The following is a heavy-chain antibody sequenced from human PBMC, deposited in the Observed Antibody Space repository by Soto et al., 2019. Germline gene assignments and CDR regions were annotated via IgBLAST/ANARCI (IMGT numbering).Heavy chain of an antibody. CDR3: ARQIFYGDDRAYYYGMDV. CDR1: GYSFTSYW. D-gene: IGHD4-17*01. V-gene: IGHV5-10-1*01. CDR2: IDPSDSYT. J-gene: IGHJ6*02. Sequence: PGESLKISCKGSGYSFTSYWISWVRQMPGKGLEWMGRIDPSDSYTNYSPSFQGHVTISADKSISTAYLQWSSLKASDTAMYYCARQIFYGDDRAYYYGMDVWGQGITVTVSS.